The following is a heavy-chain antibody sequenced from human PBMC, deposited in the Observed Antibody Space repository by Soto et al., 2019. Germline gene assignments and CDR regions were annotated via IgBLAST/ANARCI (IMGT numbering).Heavy chain of an antibody. Sequence: QVQLVQSGPEVKKPGASVKVSCKASGYTFSNFGISWVRQAPGQGPEWMGWISTYSGKTKYAQKFQGRVTMTTGRSTTTAYMELRSLRSDDTAVYYCARDSAPDIVVVLGADYWGQGTLVTVSS. CDR2: ISTYSGKT. D-gene: IGHD2-15*01. CDR1: GYTFSNFG. V-gene: IGHV1-18*01. CDR3: ARDSAPDIVVVLGADY. J-gene: IGHJ4*02.